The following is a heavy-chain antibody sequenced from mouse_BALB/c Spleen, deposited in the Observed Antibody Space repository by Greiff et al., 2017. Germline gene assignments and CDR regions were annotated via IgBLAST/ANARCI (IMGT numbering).Heavy chain of an antibody. CDR2: ISYSGST. J-gene: IGHJ3*01. V-gene: IGHV3-8*02. CDR3: ARSPLMITPFAY. Sequence: VQLQQSGPSLVKPSQTLSLTCSVTGDSITSGYWNWIRKFPGNKLEYMGYISYSGSTYYIPSLKSRISITRDTSKNQYYLQLNSVTTEDTATYYCARSPLMITPFAYWGQGTLVTVSA. CDR1: GDSITSGY. D-gene: IGHD2-4*01.